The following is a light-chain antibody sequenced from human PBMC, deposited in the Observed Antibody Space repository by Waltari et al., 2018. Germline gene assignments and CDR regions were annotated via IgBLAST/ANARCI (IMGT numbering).Light chain of an antibody. J-gene: IGLJ2*01. CDR1: TPHIGSNY. Sequence: QSVLTQPPSVSAAPGQKVTISCSGSTPHIGSNYVPSYQQLPGAAPKVVSYESEKRPSGIPDRFSGSKSGTSASLDITGLQTGDEAAYYCGAWDNNLSALVFGGGTKLTVL. CDR3: GAWDNNLSALV. CDR2: ESE. V-gene: IGLV1-51*02.